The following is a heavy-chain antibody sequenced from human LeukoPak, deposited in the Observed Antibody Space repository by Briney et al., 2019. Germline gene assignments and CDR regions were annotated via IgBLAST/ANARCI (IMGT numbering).Heavy chain of an antibody. CDR2: INPSSGGT. V-gene: IGHV1-2*02. CDR1: GYTFTGYY. Sequence: ASVKVSCKASGYTFTGYYIHWVRQAPGQGLQWMGWINPSSGGTNYIQNFQGRVTMTRGTSISTAYMELSRLRSDDTAVYYCARSTSPHENEYFEHWGQGTLVTVSS. J-gene: IGHJ1*01. D-gene: IGHD2/OR15-2a*01. CDR3: ARSTSPHENEYFEH.